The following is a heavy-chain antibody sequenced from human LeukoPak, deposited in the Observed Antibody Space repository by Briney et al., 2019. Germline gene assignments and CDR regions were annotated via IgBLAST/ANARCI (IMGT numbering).Heavy chain of an antibody. J-gene: IGHJ4*02. CDR1: GYTFTGYH. Sequence: ASVKVSCKASGYTFTGYHMHWVRQAPGQGLEWMGWINPNSGGTNYAQKFQGRVTMTRDTSISTAYMDLSRLRSDDTAVYYCARGVEGYGGYDAFDYWGQGTLVTVSS. D-gene: IGHD5-12*01. V-gene: IGHV1-2*02. CDR2: INPNSGGT. CDR3: ARGVEGYGGYDAFDY.